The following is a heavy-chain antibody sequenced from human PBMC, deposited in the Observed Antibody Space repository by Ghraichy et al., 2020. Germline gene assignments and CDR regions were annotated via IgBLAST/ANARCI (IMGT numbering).Heavy chain of an antibody. V-gene: IGHV4-39*01. Sequence: SETLSLTCTVSGGSISSSSYYWGWIRQPPGKGLEWIGNIYYSGSTYYNPYLKSRVTISVDTSKNQFSLKLSSLTAADTAVYYCARREVVVIFHPGAFDIWGQGTMVTVSS. CDR3: ARREVVVIFHPGAFDI. CDR1: GGSISSSSYY. J-gene: IGHJ3*02. CDR2: IYYSGST. D-gene: IGHD3-22*01.